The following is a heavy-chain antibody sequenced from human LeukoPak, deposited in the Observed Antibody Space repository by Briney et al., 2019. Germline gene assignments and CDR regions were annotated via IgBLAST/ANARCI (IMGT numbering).Heavy chain of an antibody. J-gene: IGHJ4*01. CDR3: ARDGTAAGLYFDL. CDR2: IRQDGSEE. D-gene: IGHD6-13*01. V-gene: IGHV3-7*01. Sequence: SGGSLRLSCEVSGFTFTDYWMNWVRQAPGKGPEWVASIRQDGSEETYVDSVKGRFTISRDNTKNSLSLQLNGLRAEDTAVYYCARDGTAAGLYFDLWGQGTLVTVSS. CDR1: GFTFTDYW.